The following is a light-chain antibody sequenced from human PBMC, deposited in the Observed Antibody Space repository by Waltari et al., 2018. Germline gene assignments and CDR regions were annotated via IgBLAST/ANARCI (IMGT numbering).Light chain of an antibody. CDR2: DAS. CDR1: QRVISY. J-gene: IGKJ2*01. CDR3: QQRSNWPRT. V-gene: IGKV3-11*01. Sequence: EIVLTQSPATMSLCPGERAQISFRASQRVISYLAWYQQKPGQAPRLLIYDASNRATGIPARFSGSGSGTDFTLTISSLEPEDFAVYYCQQRSNWPRTFGQGTKLEI.